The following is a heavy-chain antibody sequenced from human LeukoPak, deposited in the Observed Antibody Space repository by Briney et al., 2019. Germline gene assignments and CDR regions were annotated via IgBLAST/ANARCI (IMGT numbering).Heavy chain of an antibody. CDR3: ARVQTGTTLGEFDY. D-gene: IGHD1-1*01. V-gene: IGHV4-39*07. CDR2: IYYSGST. CDR1: GGSISSSSYY. Sequence: SETLSLTCTVSGGSISSSSYYWGWIRQPPGKGLEWIGSIYYSGSTYCNPSLKSRVTISVDTSKNQFSLKLSSVTAADTAVYYCARVQTGTTLGEFDYWGQGTLVTVSS. J-gene: IGHJ4*02.